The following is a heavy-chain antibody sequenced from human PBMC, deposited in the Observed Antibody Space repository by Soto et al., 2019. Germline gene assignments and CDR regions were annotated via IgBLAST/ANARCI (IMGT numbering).Heavy chain of an antibody. CDR3: AKDTELQAYYYYYGMDV. J-gene: IGHJ6*04. CDR1: GLTFSSYG. D-gene: IGHD1-7*01. V-gene: IGHV3-30*18. CDR2: ISYDGSNK. Sequence: GGSLRLSCASSGLTFSSYGMHWVRQAPGKGLEWVAVISYDGSNKYYADSVKGRFTISRDNSKNTLYLQMSSLKPEDTAVYYCAKDTELQAYYYYYGMDVWGKGPAVTVSS.